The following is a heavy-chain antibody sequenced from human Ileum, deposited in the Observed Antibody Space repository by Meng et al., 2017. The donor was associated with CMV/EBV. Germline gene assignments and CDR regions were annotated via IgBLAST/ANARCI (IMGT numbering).Heavy chain of an antibody. CDR1: GFTFSTYW. Sequence: GESLKISCVTSGFTFSTYWMSWVRQAPGKGLEWVANIKEDGSDKYYMDSVKGRFTISKDNAKNSLYLQMNRLRVEDTAVYYCARDSSGYDYWGQGALVTVSS. D-gene: IGHD6-19*01. V-gene: IGHV3-7*01. J-gene: IGHJ4*02. CDR2: IKEDGSDK. CDR3: ARDSSGYDY.